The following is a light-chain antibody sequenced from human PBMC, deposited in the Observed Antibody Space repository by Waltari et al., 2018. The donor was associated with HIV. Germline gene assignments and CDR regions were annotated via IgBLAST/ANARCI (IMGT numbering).Light chain of an antibody. CDR1: SIAVGGYHY. J-gene: IGLJ3*02. CDR2: DVT. Sequence: QSALPPPRSVSGSPGQSVTLSCSGTSIAVGGYHYVSWYQQHPGKAPKLMIYDVTERPSGVPDRCSGSKSGNTASLTISGLQADDEADYYCCSYAGRYTWVFGGGTELTVL. CDR3: CSYAGRYTWV. V-gene: IGLV2-11*01.